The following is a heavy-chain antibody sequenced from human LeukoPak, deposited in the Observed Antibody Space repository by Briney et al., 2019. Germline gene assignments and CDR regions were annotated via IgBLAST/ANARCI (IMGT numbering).Heavy chain of an antibody. D-gene: IGHD6-13*01. CDR1: GFTFSSYW. J-gene: IGHJ4*02. V-gene: IGHV3-74*01. CDR3: ARGGEGSSSWYFDY. CDR2: INSDGSST. Sequence: EGSPRLSCAASGFTFSSYWMHWVRQAPGKGLVWVSRINSDGSSTSYADSMKGRFTISRDNAKNTLYLQMNSLRAEDTAVYYCARGGEGSSSWYFDYWGQGTLVTVSS.